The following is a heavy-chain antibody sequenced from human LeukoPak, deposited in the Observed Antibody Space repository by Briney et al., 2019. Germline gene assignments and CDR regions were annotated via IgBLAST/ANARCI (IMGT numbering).Heavy chain of an antibody. J-gene: IGHJ4*02. CDR3: ARGRTLNYDFWSGYHNPYFDY. Sequence: GSLRLSCAASGFTFSSYAMSWVRQPPGKGLEWIGEINHSGSTNYNPSLKSRVTISVDTSKNQFSLKLSSVTAADTAVYYCARGRTLNYDFWSGYHNPYFDYWGQGTLVTVSS. D-gene: IGHD3-3*01. CDR2: INHSGST. CDR1: GFTFSSYA. V-gene: IGHV4-34*01.